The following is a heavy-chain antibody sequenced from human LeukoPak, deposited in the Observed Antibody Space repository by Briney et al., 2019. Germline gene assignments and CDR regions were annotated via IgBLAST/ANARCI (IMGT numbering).Heavy chain of an antibody. V-gene: IGHV4-34*01. D-gene: IGHD2-15*01. CDR3: ARIYCSGGSCYSYFDY. J-gene: IGHJ4*02. Sequence: SETLSLTCAVYGGSFSGYYWSWIRQPPGKGLEWIGEINHSGSTNYNPSPKSRVTISVDTSKNQFSLKLSSVTAADTAVYYCARIYCSGGSCYSYFDYWGQGTLVTVSS. CDR1: GGSFSGYY. CDR2: INHSGST.